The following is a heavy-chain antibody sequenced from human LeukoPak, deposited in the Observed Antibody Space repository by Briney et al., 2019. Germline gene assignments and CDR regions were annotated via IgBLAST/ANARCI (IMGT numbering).Heavy chain of an antibody. J-gene: IGHJ4*02. CDR1: GFTFSKYW. CDR3: ATKQWLAPPPDS. CDR2: ITTDVTVT. V-gene: IGHV3-74*01. D-gene: IGHD6-19*01. Sequence: GGSLRLSCAASGFTFSKYWTLWVRHAPGKGLESVSRITTDVTVTTYADSVKGRFTVSRDNADNTMFLQMNSVRDEDTAVYYCATKQWLAPPPDSWGQGTPVTVSS.